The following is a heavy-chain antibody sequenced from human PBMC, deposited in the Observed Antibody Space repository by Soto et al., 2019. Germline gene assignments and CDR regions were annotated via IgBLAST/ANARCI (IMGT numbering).Heavy chain of an antibody. J-gene: IGHJ3*02. CDR2: ISGSGGST. V-gene: IGHV3-23*01. CDR3: AKGGPYYDFWSGYSHDAFDI. Sequence: GGSLRLSCAASGFTFSSYAMSWVRQAPGKGLEWVSAISGSGGSTYYADSVRGRFTISRDNSKNTLYLQMKSLRAEDTAVYYCAKGGPYYDFWSGYSHDAFDIWGQGTMVTVSS. CDR1: GFTFSSYA. D-gene: IGHD3-3*01.